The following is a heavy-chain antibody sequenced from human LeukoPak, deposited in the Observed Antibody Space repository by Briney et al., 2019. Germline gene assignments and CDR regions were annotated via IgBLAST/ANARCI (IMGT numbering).Heavy chain of an antibody. CDR2: IYPCDSDT. Sequence: GESLKISCKGSGYSFAGYWIGWVRQMPGKGLEWMGIIYPCDSDTRYSPSFQGQVTISADKSISTAYLQWSSLKASDTAMYYCARQSYNILTALSATDVFDIWGQGTMVSVSS. J-gene: IGHJ3*02. D-gene: IGHD3-9*01. V-gene: IGHV5-51*01. CDR1: GYSFAGYW. CDR3: ARQSYNILTALSATDVFDI.